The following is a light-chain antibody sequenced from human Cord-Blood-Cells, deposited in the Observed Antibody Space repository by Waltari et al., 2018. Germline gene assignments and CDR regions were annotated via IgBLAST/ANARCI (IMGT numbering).Light chain of an antibody. Sequence: DIVMTQSPSTLSVSPVERATLSCRASQRVSSNLAWYQQKPGQAPRLLIYGASTRATGIPARFSGSGSGTEFTLTISSLQSEDFAVYYCQQYNSWPYTFGQGTRLEIK. CDR1: QRVSSN. CDR3: QQYNSWPYT. J-gene: IGKJ2*01. CDR2: GAS. V-gene: IGKV3-15*01.